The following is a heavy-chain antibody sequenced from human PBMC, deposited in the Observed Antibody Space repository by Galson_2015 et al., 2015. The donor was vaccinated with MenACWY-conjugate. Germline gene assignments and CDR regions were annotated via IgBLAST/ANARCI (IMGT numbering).Heavy chain of an antibody. V-gene: IGHV1-69*13. CDR1: GGAFSSYA. CDR3: AASIAASYYMDV. Sequence: SVKVSCKASGGAFSSYAISWVRQAPGQGLEWMGGILPIFGTANYAQKFQGRVTITADESTSTAYMELSSLRSEDTAVYYCAASIAASYYMDVWGKGTTVTVSS. D-gene: IGHD6-25*01. J-gene: IGHJ6*03. CDR2: ILPIFGTA.